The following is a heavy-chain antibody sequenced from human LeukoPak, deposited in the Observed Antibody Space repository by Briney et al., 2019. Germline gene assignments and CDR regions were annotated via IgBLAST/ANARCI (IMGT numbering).Heavy chain of an antibody. Sequence: EASVKVSCKASGYIFTGYYMHWVRQAPGQGLEWMGWINPNSGGTNYAQKFQGRVTMTRDTSISTAYMELSRLRSDDTAVYYCARAFGWVSAFDYWGQGTLVTVSS. J-gene: IGHJ4*02. V-gene: IGHV1-2*02. D-gene: IGHD3-10*01. CDR2: INPNSGGT. CDR1: GYIFTGYY. CDR3: ARAFGWVSAFDY.